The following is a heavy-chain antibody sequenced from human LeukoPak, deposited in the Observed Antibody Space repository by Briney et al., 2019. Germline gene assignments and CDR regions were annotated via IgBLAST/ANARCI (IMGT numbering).Heavy chain of an antibody. J-gene: IGHJ4*02. D-gene: IGHD5-12*01. CDR3: ARRYSAYNFDY. CDR2: INSDGSST. Sequence: GGSLRLSCAASGFTFSSYWMHWVRQGPGKGLVWVSRINSDGSSTRYADSVKGRFTISRDNAKNTLYLQMNSLRAEDTAVYYCARRYSAYNFDYWGQGTLVTVSS. V-gene: IGHV3-74*01. CDR1: GFTFSSYW.